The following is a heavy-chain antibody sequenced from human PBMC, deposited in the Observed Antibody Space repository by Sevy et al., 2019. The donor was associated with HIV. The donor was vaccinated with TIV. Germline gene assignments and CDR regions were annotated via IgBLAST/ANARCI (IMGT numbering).Heavy chain of an antibody. Sequence: GGSLRLSCAASGFSFRNAWMSWVRQAPGKGLEWVGRIKSKTDGGTRDFAAPARGRFIIARDDSKNMLYLQMSSLKIVVTADYYGAAGEGVADFDSWGRGILVTVSS. CDR2: IKSKTDGGTR. CDR1: GFSFRNAW. D-gene: IGHD3-10*01. V-gene: IGHV3-15*01. CDR3: AAGEGVADFDS. J-gene: IGHJ4*02.